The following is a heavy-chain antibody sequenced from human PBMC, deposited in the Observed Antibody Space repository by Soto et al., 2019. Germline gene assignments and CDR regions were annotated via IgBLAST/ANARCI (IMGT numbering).Heavy chain of an antibody. V-gene: IGHV1-69*01. CDR2: IIPIFGTA. CDR3: AGDLGDKYYDFWSGLGD. D-gene: IGHD3-3*01. CDR1: GGTFSSYA. J-gene: IGHJ4*02. Sequence: QVQLVQSGAEVKKPGSSVKVSCKASGGTFSSYAISWVRQAPGQGLAWMGGIIPIFGTANYAQKFQGRVTITADESTSTAYMGLTSLRSEDTAVYYCAGDLGDKYYDFWSGLGDWGQGTLVTVSS.